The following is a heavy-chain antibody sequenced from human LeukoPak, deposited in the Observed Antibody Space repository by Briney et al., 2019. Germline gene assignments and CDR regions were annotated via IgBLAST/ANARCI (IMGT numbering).Heavy chain of an antibody. CDR3: ARDQEGFDY. J-gene: IGHJ4*02. CDR1: GYTFTSNY. CDR2: VYPRDGST. Sequence: ASVEVSCKASGYTFTSNYIHWVRQAPGQGLEWMGMVYPRDGSTSYAQKFQGRVTVTRDTSTSTVHMELSGLRSEDTAVYYCARDQEGFDYWGQGTLVTVSS. V-gene: IGHV1-46*01.